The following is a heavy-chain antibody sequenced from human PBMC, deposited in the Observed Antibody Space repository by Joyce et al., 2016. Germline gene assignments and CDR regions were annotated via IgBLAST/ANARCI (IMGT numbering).Heavy chain of an antibody. CDR1: GYTFTSYD. CDR2: MKPNSGNT. Sequence: QVQLVQSGAEVKKPGASVKVSCKASGYTFTSYDITWVRQATGQGLEWMGWMKPNSGNTGYARKFQGRVTMTWNTSRSTAYMELSSLRSGDTAIYYCARERNFGDLSFDPWGQGTLVTVSS. V-gene: IGHV1-8*01. J-gene: IGHJ5*02. D-gene: IGHD4-17*01. CDR3: ARERNFGDLSFDP.